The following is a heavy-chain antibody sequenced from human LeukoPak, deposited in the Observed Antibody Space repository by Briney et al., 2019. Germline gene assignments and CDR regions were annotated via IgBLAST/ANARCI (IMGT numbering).Heavy chain of an antibody. J-gene: IGHJ4*02. CDR1: GGSISSSSYY. CDR2: IYYSGST. CDR3: ARKLERRGFDY. D-gene: IGHD1-1*01. V-gene: IGHV4-39*01. Sequence: SETLSLTCTVSGGSISSSSYYWGWIRQPPGKGLEWIGSIYYSGSTYYNPSLKSRVTISVDTSKNQFSLKLSSVTAADTAVYYCARKLERRGFDYWGQGTLVTVSS.